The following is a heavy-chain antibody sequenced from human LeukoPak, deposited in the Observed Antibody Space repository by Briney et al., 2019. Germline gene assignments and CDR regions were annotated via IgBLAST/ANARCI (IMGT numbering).Heavy chain of an antibody. V-gene: IGHV1-69*01. CDR1: GGTFSSYA. J-gene: IGHJ6*03. Sequence: SVKVSCKASGGTFSSYAISWVRQAPGQGLDWMGGIIPIFGTANYAQKFQGRVTITPDASTSTAYMELRSLRSEHTAVYYCARGYYDILPGYYPPYYYYYYMDVWGKGTTVTVSS. CDR2: IIPIFGTA. CDR3: ARGYYDILPGYYPPYYYYYYMDV. D-gene: IGHD3-9*01.